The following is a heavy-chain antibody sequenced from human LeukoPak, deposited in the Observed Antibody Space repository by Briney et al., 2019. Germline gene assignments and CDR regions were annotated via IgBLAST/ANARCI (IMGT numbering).Heavy chain of an antibody. J-gene: IGHJ6*02. V-gene: IGHV4-31*03. CDR3: ATSYGSGSSPSGMDV. CDR1: GGSISSGGYY. Sequence: SETLSLTCTVSGGSISSGGYYWSWIRQHPGKGLEWIGYIYYSGSTYYNPSLKSRVTISVDTSKNQFSLKLSSVTAADTAVYYCATSYGSGSSPSGMDVWGQGTTVTVSS. D-gene: IGHD3-10*01. CDR2: IYYSGST.